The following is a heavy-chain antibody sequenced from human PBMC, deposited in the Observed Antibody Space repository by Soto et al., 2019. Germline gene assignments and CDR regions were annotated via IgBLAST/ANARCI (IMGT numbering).Heavy chain of an antibody. CDR1: GGTFSSYA. D-gene: IGHD6-13*01. Sequence: SVKVSCKASGGTFSSYAISWVRQAPGQGLEWMGGIIPIFGTANYAQKFQGRVTITADESTSTAYMELSSLRSEDTAVYYCARGQQLLQAPKATDYRGKAPLLTLSS. J-gene: IGHJ4*02. CDR2: IIPIFGTA. V-gene: IGHV1-69*13. CDR3: ARGQQLLQAPKATDY.